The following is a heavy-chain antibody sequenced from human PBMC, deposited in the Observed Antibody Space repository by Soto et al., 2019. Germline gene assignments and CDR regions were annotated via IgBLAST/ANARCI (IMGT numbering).Heavy chain of an antibody. CDR2: TYYRSKWYN. D-gene: IGHD3-3*01. CDR3: ASDFRSGFPPSGYYYGMDV. CDR1: GDSVSSNSAA. V-gene: IGHV6-1*01. Sequence: SQPLPLTCAISGDSVSSNSAAWNWIRQSPSRGLEWLGRTYYRSKWYNDYAVSVKSRITINPDTSKNQFSLQLNSVTPEDTAVYYCASDFRSGFPPSGYYYGMDVWGQGTTVTVSS. J-gene: IGHJ6*02.